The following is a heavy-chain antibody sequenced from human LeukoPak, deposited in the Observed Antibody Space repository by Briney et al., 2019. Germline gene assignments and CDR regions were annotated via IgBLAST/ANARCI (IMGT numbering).Heavy chain of an antibody. CDR1: GFTVSSNY. V-gene: IGHV3-53*01. CDR3: ARDSGYCSSTGCYVHYFDY. CDR2: IYSGGST. D-gene: IGHD2-2*01. J-gene: IGHJ4*02. Sequence: GGSLRLSCAASGFTVSSNYMSWVRQAPGKGLEWVSVIYSGGSTYYADSVKGRSTISRDNSKKTLYLQMNSLRAEDTAVYYCARDSGYCSSTGCYVHYFDYWGQGTLVTVSS.